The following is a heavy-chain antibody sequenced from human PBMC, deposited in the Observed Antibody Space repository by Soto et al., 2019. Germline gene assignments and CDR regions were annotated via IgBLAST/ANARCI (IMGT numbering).Heavy chain of an antibody. CDR3: ARDKRDLRFLEWSYYFDY. CDR1: GFTFSNYA. J-gene: IGHJ4*02. CDR2: ISYDGSNK. D-gene: IGHD3-3*01. V-gene: IGHV3-30-3*01. Sequence: QVQLVESGGGVVQPGRSLRLSCAPSGFTFSNYAMHWVRQAPGKGLEWVAVISYDGSNKYYADSVKGRFTISRDNSKXTVXRQMNSLRAEDTAVYYCARDKRDLRFLEWSYYFDYWGQGTLVTVSS.